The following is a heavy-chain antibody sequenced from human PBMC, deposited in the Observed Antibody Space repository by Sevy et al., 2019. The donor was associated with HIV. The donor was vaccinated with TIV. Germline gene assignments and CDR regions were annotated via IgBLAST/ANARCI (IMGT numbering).Heavy chain of an antibody. Sequence: GESLKISCKGSGYSFTSYWIGWVRQMPGKGLEWMGIIYPGDSDTRYSPSFQGQVTISADKSISTAYLQWSSLKASATAMYYCARQVPSYYYDSSGYYYLNWFDPWGQGTLVTVSS. D-gene: IGHD3-22*01. CDR2: IYPGDSDT. CDR1: GYSFTSYW. J-gene: IGHJ5*02. CDR3: ARQVPSYYYDSSGYYYLNWFDP. V-gene: IGHV5-51*01.